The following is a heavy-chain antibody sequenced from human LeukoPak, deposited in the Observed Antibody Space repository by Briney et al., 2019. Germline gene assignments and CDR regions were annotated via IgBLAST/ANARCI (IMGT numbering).Heavy chain of an antibody. Sequence: PGGSLRLSCAGSGFAFSNYWMSWVRQAPGKGLEWVSAISGRSSHIYYGESVKGRLTISRDNAKNSLYLQMDSLGVEDTAVYYCGRAFPPLRTSSAGDLWGQGTLVIVSS. CDR1: GFAFSNYW. CDR3: GRAFPPLRTSSAGDL. V-gene: IGHV3-21*01. J-gene: IGHJ1*01. CDR2: ISGRSSHI. D-gene: IGHD3-16*01.